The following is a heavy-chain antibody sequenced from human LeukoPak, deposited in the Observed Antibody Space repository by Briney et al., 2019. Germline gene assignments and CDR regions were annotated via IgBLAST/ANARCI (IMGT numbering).Heavy chain of an antibody. Sequence: GSLRLSCAASGFTFSSYSINWVRQAPGKGLEWVSSISSSSSYIYYADSVKGRFTISRDNAKNSLYLQMNSLRAEDTAVYYCARLIRKGQYYYMDVWGKGTTVTVSS. CDR3: ARLIRKGQYYYMDV. J-gene: IGHJ6*03. CDR2: ISSSSSYI. CDR1: GFTFSSYS. V-gene: IGHV3-21*01.